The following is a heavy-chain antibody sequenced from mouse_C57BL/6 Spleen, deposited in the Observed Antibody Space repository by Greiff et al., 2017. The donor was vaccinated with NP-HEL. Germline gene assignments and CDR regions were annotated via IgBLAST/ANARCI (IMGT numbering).Heavy chain of an antibody. V-gene: IGHV1-47*01. CDR1: GYTFTTYP. CDR3: ARMGDYDRGFAY. J-gene: IGHJ3*01. Sequence: QVQLPQSGAELVKPGASVKMSCKASGYTFTTYPIEWMKQNHGKSLEWIGNFHPYNDDTKYNEKFKGKSTLTVEKSSSTVYLELSRLTSDDSAVYYCARMGDYDRGFAYWGQGTLVTVSA. D-gene: IGHD2-4*01. CDR2: FHPYNDDT.